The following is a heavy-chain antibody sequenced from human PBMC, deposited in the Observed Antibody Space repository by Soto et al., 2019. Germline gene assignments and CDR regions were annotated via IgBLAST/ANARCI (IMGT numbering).Heavy chain of an antibody. Sequence: LSLTCTVSGGSISSSSYYWGWIRQPPGKGLEWIGSIYYSGSTYYNPSLKSRVTISVDTSKNQFSLKLSSVTAADTAVYYCAITIRSTLDYWGQGTQVTVSS. CDR3: AITIRSTLDY. CDR2: IYYSGST. V-gene: IGHV4-39*01. CDR1: GGSISSSSYY. D-gene: IGHD3-9*01. J-gene: IGHJ4*02.